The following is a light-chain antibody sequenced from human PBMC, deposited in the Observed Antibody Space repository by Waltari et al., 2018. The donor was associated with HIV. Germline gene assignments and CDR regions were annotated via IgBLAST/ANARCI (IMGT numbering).Light chain of an antibody. CDR2: ANN. J-gene: IGLJ1*01. Sequence: NFILTQPHSVSESPGKTVTISCTRSSGNIASSYVQWYQQRPGSPPTTVIYANNQRPAVVPARFSGAIDSSSNSASLTVSGLRTDDEADYYCQSHDNKIFYVFGGGTYVTVL. CDR3: QSHDNKIFYV. V-gene: IGLV6-57*01. CDR1: SGNIASSY.